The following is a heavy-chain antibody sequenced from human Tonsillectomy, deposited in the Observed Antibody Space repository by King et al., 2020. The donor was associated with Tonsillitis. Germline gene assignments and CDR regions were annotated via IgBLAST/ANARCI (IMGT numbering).Heavy chain of an antibody. D-gene: IGHD6-19*01. J-gene: IGHJ4*02. CDR3: ARHGDSGWLPSDY. CDR2: SDTSDSSS. Sequence: QLVQSGAEVKKPGESLRISCKGSGYRFTNYWITWVRQMPGKGLEWMGRSDTSDSSSNYSPSFQGRVTISAAKSISTAFLQWSSLKASDTAMYYCARHGDSGWLPSDYWGQGTLVTVSS. V-gene: IGHV5-10-1*03. CDR1: GYRFTNYW.